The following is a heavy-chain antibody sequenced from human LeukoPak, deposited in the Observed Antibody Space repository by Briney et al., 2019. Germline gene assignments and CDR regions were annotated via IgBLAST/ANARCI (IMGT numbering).Heavy chain of an antibody. CDR1: GGSFSVYY. CDR2: INHSGRT. J-gene: IGHJ5*02. CDR3: ARDGGSNNYWFDP. D-gene: IGHD4-23*01. V-gene: IGHV4-34*01. Sequence: SETLSLTCTVYGGSFSVYYWIWIRQPPGKGLEWIGEINHSGRTNYNPSLKSRVTIAVDTSKNEFSLKLSSVTAADTAVYYCARDGGSNNYWFDPWGQGTLVTVSS.